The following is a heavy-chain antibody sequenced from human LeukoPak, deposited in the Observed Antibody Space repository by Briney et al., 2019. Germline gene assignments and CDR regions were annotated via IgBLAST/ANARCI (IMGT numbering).Heavy chain of an antibody. J-gene: IGHJ4*02. V-gene: IGHV5-51*01. Sequence: GESLQISCKGSGYSFTSYWIGWVRQMPGKGLEWMGIIYPGDSDTRYSPSFQGQVTISADKSISTAYLQWSSLKASDTAMYYCARQGVAVAGTFGFDYWGQGTLVTVSS. CDR1: GYSFTSYW. CDR3: ARQGVAVAGTFGFDY. D-gene: IGHD6-19*01. CDR2: IYPGDSDT.